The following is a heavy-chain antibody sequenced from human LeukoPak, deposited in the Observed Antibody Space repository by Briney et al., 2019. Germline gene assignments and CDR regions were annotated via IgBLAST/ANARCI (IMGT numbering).Heavy chain of an antibody. CDR1: GGSISSGDYY. J-gene: IGHJ4*02. V-gene: IGHV4-30-4*08. D-gene: IGHD1-26*01. Sequence: SQTLSLTCTVSGGSISSGDYYWSWIRQPPGKGLEWIGYIYYSGSTYYNPSLKSRVTISVDTSKNQFSLKLSSVTAADTAVYYCARVTSRPLGVGYWGQGTPVTVSS. CDR3: ARVTSRPLGVGY. CDR2: IYYSGST.